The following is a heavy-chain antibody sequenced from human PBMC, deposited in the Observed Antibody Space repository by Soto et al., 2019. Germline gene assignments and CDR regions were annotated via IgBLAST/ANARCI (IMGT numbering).Heavy chain of an antibody. J-gene: IGHJ4*02. CDR2: IYYSGSI. CDR1: GGSISSYY. Sequence: SETLCLTCTVSGGSISSYYWSWIRQPPGKGLEWIGYIYYSGSINYNPSLKSRVTISVDTSKNQFSLKLSSVTAADTAVYYCASYCSGGSCYSNGFDYWGQGTLVTVSS. D-gene: IGHD2-15*01. CDR3: ASYCSGGSCYSNGFDY. V-gene: IGHV4-59*01.